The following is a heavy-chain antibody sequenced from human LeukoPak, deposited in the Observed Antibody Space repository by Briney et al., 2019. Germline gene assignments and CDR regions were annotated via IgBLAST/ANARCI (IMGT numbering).Heavy chain of an antibody. Sequence: SQTLSLTCTVTGGSISSGGYYWSWIRQPAGKGLEYIGRIYSTGSTNYNPSLRSRVTISVDTSKNHFSLKLSSVTAADTAVYYCARDQTYSGSGIYTYFDYWGQGILVTVST. CDR1: GGSISSGGYY. CDR2: IYSTGST. J-gene: IGHJ4*02. D-gene: IGHD3-10*01. V-gene: IGHV4-61*02. CDR3: ARDQTYSGSGIYTYFDY.